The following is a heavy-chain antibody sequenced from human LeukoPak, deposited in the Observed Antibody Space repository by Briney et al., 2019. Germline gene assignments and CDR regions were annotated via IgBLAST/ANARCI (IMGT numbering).Heavy chain of an antibody. CDR2: IKSKTDGGTT. CDR3: ARTHSSSWGIIDY. CDR1: GFTFSNAW. Sequence: GGSLRPSCAASGFTFSNAWMSWVRQAPGKGLEWVGRIKSKTDGGTTDYAAPVKGRFTISRDDSKNTLYLQMNSLRAEDTAVYYCARTHSSSWGIIDYWGQGTLVTVSS. D-gene: IGHD2-2*01. V-gene: IGHV3-15*01. J-gene: IGHJ4*02.